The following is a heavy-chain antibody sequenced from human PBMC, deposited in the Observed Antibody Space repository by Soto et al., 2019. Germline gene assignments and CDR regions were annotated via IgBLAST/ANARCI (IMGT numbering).Heavy chain of an antibody. CDR1: GFTFSAYD. CDR2: ISFEGSNK. D-gene: IGHD7-27*01. CDR3: AKDPLKLGRGLGLDY. Sequence: QGRLVESGGGVVQPGRSLRLSCATSGFTFSAYDMHWVRQAPGKGLEWVAVISFEGSNKHYAESVKGRFTISRDNSRSTLYLQMNSLPPDDTALYYCAKDPLKLGRGLGLDYWGQGTLVTVSS. V-gene: IGHV3-30*18. J-gene: IGHJ4*02.